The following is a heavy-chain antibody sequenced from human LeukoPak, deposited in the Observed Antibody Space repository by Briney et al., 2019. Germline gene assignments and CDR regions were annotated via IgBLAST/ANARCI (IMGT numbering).Heavy chain of an antibody. CDR3: ARIEEVEMATVYFGY. J-gene: IGHJ4*02. CDR1: GGSISSSSYY. V-gene: IGHV4-39*01. D-gene: IGHD5-24*01. CDR2: IYYSGST. Sequence: TSETLSLTCTVSGGSISSSSYYWGWIRQPPGKGLEWIGSIYYSGSTYYNPSLKSRVTISVDTSKNQFSLKLSSVTAADTAVYYCARIEEVEMATVYFGYWGQGTLVTVSS.